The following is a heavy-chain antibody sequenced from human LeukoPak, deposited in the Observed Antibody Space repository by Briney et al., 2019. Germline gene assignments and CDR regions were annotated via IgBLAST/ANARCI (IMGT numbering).Heavy chain of an antibody. CDR2: ISGSGDST. CDR1: GFTFSSYA. D-gene: IGHD2-15*01. J-gene: IGHJ5*02. Sequence: GGSLRLSCAASGFTFSSYAMSWVRQAPGKGLEWVSAISGSGDSTYYSDSVKGRFTISRDNSKNTLYVQMNSLRAEDTAVYYCARTSFELGYCSGGSCYFGTFDPWGQGTLVTVSS. CDR3: ARTSFELGYCSGGSCYFGTFDP. V-gene: IGHV3-23*01.